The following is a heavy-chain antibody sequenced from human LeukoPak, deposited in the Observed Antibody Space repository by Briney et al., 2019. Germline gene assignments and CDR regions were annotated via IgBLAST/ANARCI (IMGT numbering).Heavy chain of an antibody. CDR2: ISGSGGST. Sequence: GGSLRLSCAASGFTFSSYAMSWVRQAPGKGLEWVSAISGSGGSTYYADSVKGRFTISRDNSKNTLYLQMNSLRAEDTAVYYCAKDLPGYCSSTSCYGSFDYWGQGTLVTVSS. CDR3: AKDLPGYCSSTSCYGSFDY. V-gene: IGHV3-23*01. D-gene: IGHD2-2*01. J-gene: IGHJ4*02. CDR1: GFTFSSYA.